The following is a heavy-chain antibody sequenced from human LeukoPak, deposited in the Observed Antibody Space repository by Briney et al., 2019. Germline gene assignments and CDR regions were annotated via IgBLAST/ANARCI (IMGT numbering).Heavy chain of an antibody. J-gene: IGHJ4*02. CDR2: ISNNNGNT. CDR3: AKATGTLGN. V-gene: IGHV3-23*01. Sequence: PGGSLRLSCEASGFTFTTYSMTWVRQAPGKGLEWVSTISNNNGNTYYADSVKGRFTISRDNSKDTLYLQMNSLTAEDTAIYYCAKATGTLGNWGQGTLVTVSS. CDR1: GFTFTTYS. D-gene: IGHD1-1*01.